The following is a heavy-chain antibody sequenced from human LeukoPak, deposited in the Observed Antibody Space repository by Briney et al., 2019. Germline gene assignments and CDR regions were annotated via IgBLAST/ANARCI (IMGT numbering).Heavy chain of an antibody. CDR3: ARAAIAVAGTRNAFDI. CDR1: GYTFTGYY. J-gene: IGHJ3*02. CDR2: INPNSGGT. Sequence: ASVKVSCKASGYTFTGYYMHWVRQAPGQGLEWMGWINPNSGGTNYAQKFQGRVTMTRDTSISTAYMELRSLRSDDTAVYYCARAAIAVAGTRNAFDIWGQGTMVTVSS. D-gene: IGHD6-19*01. V-gene: IGHV1-2*02.